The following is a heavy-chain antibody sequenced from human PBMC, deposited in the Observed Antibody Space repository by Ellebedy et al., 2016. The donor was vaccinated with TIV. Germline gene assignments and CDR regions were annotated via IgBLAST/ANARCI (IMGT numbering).Heavy chain of an antibody. D-gene: IGHD3-10*01. CDR2: IYYSGRT. CDR1: GGSISSSSYY. V-gene: IGHV4-61*03. CDR3: ATGTGDLDY. J-gene: IGHJ4*02. Sequence: MPSETLSLTCTVSGGSISSSSYYWSWIRQPPGKGLEWIGYIYYSGRTNYHPSLKSRVTISIDTSKKHFSLKLSSVTAADTAVYYCATGTGDLDYWGQGTLVTVSS.